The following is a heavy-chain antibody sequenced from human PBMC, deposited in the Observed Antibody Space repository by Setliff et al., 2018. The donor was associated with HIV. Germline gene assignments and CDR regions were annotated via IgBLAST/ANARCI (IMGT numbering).Heavy chain of an antibody. D-gene: IGHD6-19*01. CDR3: ARDYSGWYYFDC. CDR2: GHHSGHT. Sequence: TSETLSLTCTVSGVSITSHYWNWIRQSPGKGLEWIGFGHHSGHTRQNPSLKSRVTMSVDTSKNQFSLKLSSVTAADTAVYYCARDYSGWYYFDCWGQGTLVTVSS. CDR1: GVSITSHY. J-gene: IGHJ4*02. V-gene: IGHV4-59*11.